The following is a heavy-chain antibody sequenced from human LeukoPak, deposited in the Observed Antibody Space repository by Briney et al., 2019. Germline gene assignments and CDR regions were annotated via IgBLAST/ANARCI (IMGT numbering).Heavy chain of an antibody. V-gene: IGHV1-2*02. D-gene: IGHD3-10*01. CDR3: ARAVVRGDTITEDWFDP. CDR2: INPNSGGP. Sequence: ASVKVSCKASGYTFTDYYMHWVRQAPGQGLEWMGWINPNSGGPNYAQKFQGRVTMTRDTSISTAYMELSRLRSDDTAVYYCARAVVRGDTITEDWFDPWGQGTLVTVSS. J-gene: IGHJ5*02. CDR1: GYTFTDYY.